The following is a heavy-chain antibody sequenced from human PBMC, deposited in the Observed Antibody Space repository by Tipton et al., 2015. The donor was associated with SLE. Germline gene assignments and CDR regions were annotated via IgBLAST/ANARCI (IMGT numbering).Heavy chain of an antibody. J-gene: IGHJ4*02. D-gene: IGHD1-7*01. Sequence: SLRLSCAASGFTVSSNYMSWVRQAPGKGLEWVSVSYSGGSTYYADSVKGRFTISRDTSKNTLYLQMNSLRAEDTAVYYCARVDWNYAFDYWGQGTLVTVSS. CDR3: ARVDWNYAFDY. CDR2: SYSGGST. V-gene: IGHV3-53*01. CDR1: GFTVSSNY.